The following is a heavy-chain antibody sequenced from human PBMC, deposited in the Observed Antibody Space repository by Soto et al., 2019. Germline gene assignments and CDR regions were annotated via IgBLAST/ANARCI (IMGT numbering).Heavy chain of an antibody. CDR3: ATALGCRSTSCTLDY. CDR1: GGTFGSYA. D-gene: IGHD2-2*01. J-gene: IGHJ4*02. V-gene: IGHV1-69*01. CDR2: IIPVSGAA. Sequence: QVQLVQSGAEVKKPGSSVKVSCKASGGTFGSYAFSWVRQAPGQGLEWMGGIIPVSGAAHYAQKFQGRVTITADEYTSTADMELSSLSSQDTAVYYCATALGCRSTSCTLDYWGQGTRVIVSS.